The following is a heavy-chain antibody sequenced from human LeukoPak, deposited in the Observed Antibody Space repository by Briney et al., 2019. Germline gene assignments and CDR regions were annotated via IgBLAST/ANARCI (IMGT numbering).Heavy chain of an antibody. D-gene: IGHD4-17*01. V-gene: IGHV4-59*02. J-gene: IGHJ5*02. CDR3: ARADYGDDWFDP. Sequence: SETLSLTCIVSGGSVSDYYWSWIRQPPGKGLEWIGYTYYTGSTSFNPSLKSRVTISVDKSNNQFSLNLNSVTAADTAVYYCARADYGDDWFDPWGQGTLVTVSS. CDR1: GGSVSDYY. CDR2: TYYTGST.